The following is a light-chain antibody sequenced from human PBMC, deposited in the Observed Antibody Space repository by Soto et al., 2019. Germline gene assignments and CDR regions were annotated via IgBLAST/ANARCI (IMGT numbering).Light chain of an antibody. Sequence: IVLTHSQATLSFSPGERATLSCSASQRVRNDLAWYQHKPCQAPMLPIYDASNRATGIPARFSGSGSGTDFTLTISSLEPEDFAVYYCQQRSNWALTFGGGTNVEIQ. CDR1: QRVRND. CDR2: DAS. V-gene: IGKV3-11*01. CDR3: QQRSNWALT. J-gene: IGKJ4*01.